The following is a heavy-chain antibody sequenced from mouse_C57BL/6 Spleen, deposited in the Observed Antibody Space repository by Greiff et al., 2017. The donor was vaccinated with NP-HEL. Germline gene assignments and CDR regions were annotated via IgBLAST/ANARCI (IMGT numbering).Heavy chain of an antibody. CDR2: ISSGGDYI. J-gene: IGHJ3*01. V-gene: IGHV5-9-1*02. CDR3: TRDDDYGRGFAY. Sequence: EVKLQESGEGLVKPGGSLKLSCAASGFTFSSYAMSWVRQTPEKRLAWVAYISSGGDYIYYADTVKGRFTISRDNARNTLYLQMSSLKSEDTAMYYCTRDDDYGRGFAYWGQGTLVTVSA. CDR1: GFTFSSYA. D-gene: IGHD1-1*01.